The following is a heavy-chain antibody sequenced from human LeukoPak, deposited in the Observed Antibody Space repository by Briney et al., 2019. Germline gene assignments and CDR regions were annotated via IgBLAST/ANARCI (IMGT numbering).Heavy chain of an antibody. Sequence: GGSLRLSCAASDFTFSNAWMNWVRQAPGKGPEWSSLIKGSGDSTYYADSVRGRFTISRDNSKNTLYLQMNSLRGEDTAVYYCAKGEVVPAAIYGMDVWGQGTTVTVS. CDR1: DFTFSNAW. V-gene: IGHV3-23*01. CDR2: IKGSGDST. CDR3: AKGEVVPAAIYGMDV. D-gene: IGHD2-2*02. J-gene: IGHJ6*02.